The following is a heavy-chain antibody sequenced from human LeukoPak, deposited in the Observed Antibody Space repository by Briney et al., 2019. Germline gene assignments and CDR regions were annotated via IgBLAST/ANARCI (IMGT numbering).Heavy chain of an antibody. Sequence: GASVKVSCKASGGTFSSDTISWVRQAPGQGLEWMGRIIPILGIANYAQKLQGRVTITADQSTSTAYMELSSLRSEDTAVYYCARAVVRGVYWFDPWGQGTLVTVSS. CDR2: IIPILGIA. CDR1: GGTFSSDT. D-gene: IGHD3-10*01. CDR3: ARAVVRGVYWFDP. V-gene: IGHV1-69*02. J-gene: IGHJ5*02.